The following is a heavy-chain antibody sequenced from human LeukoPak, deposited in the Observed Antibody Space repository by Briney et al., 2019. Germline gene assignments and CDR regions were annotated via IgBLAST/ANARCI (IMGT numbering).Heavy chain of an antibody. D-gene: IGHD1-26*01. CDR2: IYSGGST. J-gene: IGHJ3*02. CDR1: GFTVSSNY. Sequence: PGGSLRLSCAASGFTVSSNYMSWVRQAPGKGLEWVSVIYSGGSTYYADSVKGRFTISRDNSKNTLYLQMNSLRAEDTAVYYCARDRYWVGATYAFDIWGQGTMVTVSS. CDR3: ARDRYWVGATYAFDI. V-gene: IGHV3-66*01.